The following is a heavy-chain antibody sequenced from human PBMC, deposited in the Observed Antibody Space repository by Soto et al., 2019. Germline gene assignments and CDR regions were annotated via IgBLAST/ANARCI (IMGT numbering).Heavy chain of an antibody. D-gene: IGHD2-2*03. V-gene: IGHV1-18*01. Sequence: ASVKVSCKASGYTFTNYDITGVRQAPGQGLEWMGWISTYNGKTNYAQNLRDRVTMTTDTSTSTAYMELRSLRSDDTAVYYCARVARDVEMDKKIDYWGQGTLLPVSS. CDR2: ISTYNGKT. CDR3: ARVARDVEMDKKIDY. CDR1: GYTFTNYD. J-gene: IGHJ4*02.